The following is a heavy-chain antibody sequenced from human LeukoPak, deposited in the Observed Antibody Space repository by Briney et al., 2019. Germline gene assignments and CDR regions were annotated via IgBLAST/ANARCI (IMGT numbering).Heavy chain of an antibody. V-gene: IGHV3-23*01. J-gene: IGHJ6*02. CDR2: ISGNGVTR. CDR3: AKGESPQYMVRGVPYYYYVMDV. Sequence: PGGSLRLSCAASGFTFSSYAMNRVRQSPGKGLEWVSGISGNGVTRHYADSVKGRLTISRDNSKSTLYLQMSSLRAEDTAVYYCAKGESPQYMVRGVPYYYYVMDVWGQGTTVTVAS. CDR1: GFTFSSYA. D-gene: IGHD3-10*01.